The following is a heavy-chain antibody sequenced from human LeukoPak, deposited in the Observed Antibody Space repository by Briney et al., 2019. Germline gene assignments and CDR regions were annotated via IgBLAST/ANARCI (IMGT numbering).Heavy chain of an antibody. V-gene: IGHV3-23*01. CDR2: ITSNTAST. D-gene: IGHD2-21*01. CDR1: GFTFSNYA. J-gene: IGHJ4*02. Sequence: PGGSLRLSCAASGFTFSNYAMSWVRQVPGKGLEWVSGITSNTASTYYADSVKGRFSISRDNSKNTLYLQMDSLRGEDTAVYYCAKDFRIGYSAHFDYWGQGALVTVSS. CDR3: AKDFRIGYSAHFDY.